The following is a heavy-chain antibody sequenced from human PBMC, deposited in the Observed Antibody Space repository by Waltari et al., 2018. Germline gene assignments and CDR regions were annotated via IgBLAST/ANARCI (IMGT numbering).Heavy chain of an antibody. CDR2: VSGTTSYR. V-gene: IGHV3-21*01. Sequence: DVQLVESGGGLVKPGGSLGLSCGASGFDFSLYGMNWVRQSPGKGLEWVALVSGTTSYRYYADSVKGRFTVSRGNAKTTVYLQMDNLRVEDTAVYYCARGVFDSWGQGTLVTVSS. CDR3: ARGVFDS. CDR1: GFDFSLYG. J-gene: IGHJ4*02.